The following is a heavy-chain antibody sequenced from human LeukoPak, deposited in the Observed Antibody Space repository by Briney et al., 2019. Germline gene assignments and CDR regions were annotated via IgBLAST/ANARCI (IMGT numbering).Heavy chain of an antibody. CDR3: ARDIRWELMYYFDY. Sequence: GASVKVSCKASGYTFTSYGISWVRQAPGQGLEWMGWISAYNGNTNYARKLQGRVTMTTDTSTSTAYMELRSLRSDDTAVYYCARDIRWELMYYFDYWGQGTLVTVSS. J-gene: IGHJ4*02. V-gene: IGHV1-18*01. CDR2: ISAYNGNT. D-gene: IGHD1-26*01. CDR1: GYTFTSYG.